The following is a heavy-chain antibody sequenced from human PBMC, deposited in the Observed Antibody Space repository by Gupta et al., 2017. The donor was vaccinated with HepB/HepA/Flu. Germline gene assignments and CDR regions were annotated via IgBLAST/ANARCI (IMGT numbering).Heavy chain of an antibody. Sequence: QLQLQESGPGLVKPSETLSLPCTVSGGSISSSSYYWGWIRQPPGKGLEWIGSIYYSGSTYYNPALKSRVTISVDTSKNQFSLKLSSVTAADTAVYYCARLDSSWYPLFDYWGQGTLVTVSS. CDR3: ARLDSSWYPLFDY. V-gene: IGHV4-39*01. J-gene: IGHJ4*02. D-gene: IGHD6-13*01. CDR2: IYYSGST. CDR1: GGSISSSSYY.